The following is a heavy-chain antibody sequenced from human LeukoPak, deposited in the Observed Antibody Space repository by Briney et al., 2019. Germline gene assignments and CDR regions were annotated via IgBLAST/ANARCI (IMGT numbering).Heavy chain of an antibody. Sequence: PGGSLRLSCAASEFSVGSNYMTWVRQAPGKGLEWVSLIYSGGSTYYADSVKGRFTISRDNSKNTLYLQMNSLRAEDTAVYYCARDLPYSSGWSSSLGYWGQGTLVTVSS. D-gene: IGHD6-19*01. CDR3: ARDLPYSSGWSSSLGY. V-gene: IGHV3-66*01. J-gene: IGHJ4*02. CDR2: IYSGGST. CDR1: EFSVGSNY.